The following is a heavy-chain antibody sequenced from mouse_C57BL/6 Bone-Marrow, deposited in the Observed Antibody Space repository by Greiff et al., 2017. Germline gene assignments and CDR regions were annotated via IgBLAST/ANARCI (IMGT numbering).Heavy chain of an antibody. Sequence: EVKLMESGGDLVKPGGSLKLSCAASGFPFSSYGMSWVRQTPDKRLEWVATISSGGSYTYYPDSVKGRFPIYRDNAKNTLYLQMSSLKSEDTAMYYCARPLDSSGYWFAYWGQGTLVTVSA. J-gene: IGHJ3*01. D-gene: IGHD3-2*02. CDR2: ISSGGSYT. CDR1: GFPFSSYG. V-gene: IGHV5-6*01. CDR3: ARPLDSSGYWFAY.